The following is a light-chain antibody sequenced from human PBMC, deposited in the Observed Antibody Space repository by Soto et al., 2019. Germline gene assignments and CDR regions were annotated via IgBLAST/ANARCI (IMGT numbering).Light chain of an antibody. Sequence: DIPMTQSPSTLSASVGDRVTITCRASQSISSWLAWYQQKPGKAPKLLIYKASSLESGVPSRFSGSGSGTEFTLTISNLQPDDFATYYCQQYNSFPTFGQGTKVEIK. CDR3: QQYNSFPT. V-gene: IGKV1-5*03. CDR2: KAS. J-gene: IGKJ1*01. CDR1: QSISSW.